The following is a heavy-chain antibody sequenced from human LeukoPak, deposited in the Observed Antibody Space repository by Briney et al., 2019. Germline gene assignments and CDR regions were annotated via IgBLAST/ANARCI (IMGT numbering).Heavy chain of an antibody. D-gene: IGHD3-16*02. CDR3: AKVVRYYDYVWGSYRPSYYFDY. CDR1: GFTFSSYA. CDR2: ISGSGGST. V-gene: IGHV3-23*01. Sequence: PGGSLRLSCAASGFTFSSYAMSWVRQAPGKGLEWVSAISGSGGSTYYADSVKGRFTISRDNSKNTLYLQMNSLRAEDTAVYYCAKVVRYYDYVWGSYRPSYYFDYWGQGTLVTVSS. J-gene: IGHJ4*02.